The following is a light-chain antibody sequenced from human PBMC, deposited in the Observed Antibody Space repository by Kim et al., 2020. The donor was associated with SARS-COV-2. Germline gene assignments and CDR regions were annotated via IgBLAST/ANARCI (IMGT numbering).Light chain of an antibody. CDR1: KLGDKY. V-gene: IGLV3-1*01. Sequence: VSPGQTASITCSGTKLGDKYADWYQQKPGQSPVLVIYQHTKRPSGISQRFSGSSSGNTATLTISPAQTMDEADYYCQAWDSSTAVFGGGTQLTVL. J-gene: IGLJ3*02. CDR3: QAWDSSTAV. CDR2: QHT.